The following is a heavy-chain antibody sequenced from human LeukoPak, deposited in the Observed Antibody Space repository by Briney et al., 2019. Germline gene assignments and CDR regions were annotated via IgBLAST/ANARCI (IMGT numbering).Heavy chain of an antibody. Sequence: SDTLSLTCAVYGGSFSGYYWSWIRQPPGKGLEWIGEINHSGSTNYTPSLKSRVTISVDTSKNQFSLKLSSVTAADTAVYYWARGGNYDILTVLHWFDPCGQGTLVTVSS. CDR3: ARGGNYDILTVLHWFDP. V-gene: IGHV4-34*01. J-gene: IGHJ5*02. CDR2: INHSGST. CDR1: GGSFSGYY. D-gene: IGHD3-9*01.